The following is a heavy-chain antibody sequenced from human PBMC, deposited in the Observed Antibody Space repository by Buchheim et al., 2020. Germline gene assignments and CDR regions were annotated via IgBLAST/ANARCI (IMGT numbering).Heavy chain of an antibody. CDR2: IKQDGSEK. CDR3: ARERYYGSGSPFDY. J-gene: IGHJ4*02. V-gene: IGHV3-7*03. CDR1: GFNFSPYW. Sequence: EVQLVESGGGLVQPGGSLRLSCAASGFNFSPYWMSWVRQAPGKGLEWVANIKQDGSEKYYVGSVKGRFTISRDNAKNLRYLQMSSLRAEDTAVYYCARERYYGSGSPFDYWGQGTL. D-gene: IGHD3-10*01.